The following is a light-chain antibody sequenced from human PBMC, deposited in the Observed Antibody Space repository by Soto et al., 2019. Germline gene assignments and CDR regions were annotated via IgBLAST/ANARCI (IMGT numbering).Light chain of an antibody. J-gene: IGKJ2*01. V-gene: IGKV1-39*01. CDR1: QYINNY. Sequence: DIQMTQSPSSLSASVGDRVSITCRASQYINNYLNWYQQKPGKAPKLLTYAASSLQSGVPSRFSVSGSGTDFTLTISSLQPVDFATYYCQQSYSAPRTFGQGTKLEIK. CDR2: AAS. CDR3: QQSYSAPRT.